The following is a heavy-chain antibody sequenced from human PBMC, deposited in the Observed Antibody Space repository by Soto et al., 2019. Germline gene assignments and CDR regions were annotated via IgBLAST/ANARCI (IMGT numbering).Heavy chain of an antibody. J-gene: IGHJ5*02. CDR3: ARVSYSSSWYQRNWFDP. V-gene: IGHV1-18*01. Sequence: ASVKVSCKASGYTFTSYGISWVRQAPGQGLEWMGWISAYNGNTNYAQKLQGRVTMTTDTSTSTAYMELRSLRSDDTAVYYCARVSYSSSWYQRNWFDPWGQGTLVTVSS. CDR2: ISAYNGNT. CDR1: GYTFTSYG. D-gene: IGHD6-13*01.